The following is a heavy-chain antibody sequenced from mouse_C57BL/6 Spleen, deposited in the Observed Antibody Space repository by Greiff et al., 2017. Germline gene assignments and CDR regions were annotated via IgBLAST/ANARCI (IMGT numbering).Heavy chain of an antibody. CDR1: GYAFSSYW. V-gene: IGHV1-80*01. Sequence: VQLQQSGAELVKPGASVKISCKASGYAFSSYWMNWVKQRPGKGLERIGQIYPGAGDTNYNGKFKGKATLTADKSSSTAYMQLGSLTSEDSAVYFCARSAVVAPRAMDDWGQGTSVTVSS. CDR2: IYPGAGDT. J-gene: IGHJ4*01. CDR3: ARSAVVAPRAMDD. D-gene: IGHD1-1*01.